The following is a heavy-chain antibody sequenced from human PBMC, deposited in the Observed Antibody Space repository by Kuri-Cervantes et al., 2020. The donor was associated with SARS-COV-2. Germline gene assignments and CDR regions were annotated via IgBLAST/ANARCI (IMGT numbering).Heavy chain of an antibody. J-gene: IGHJ4*02. CDR3: ARGSESPPFDY. CDR2: IYYSGST. V-gene: IGHV4-39*07. CDR1: GGSISSSSYY. Sequence: SETLSLTCTVSGGSISSSSYYWGWIRQPPGKGLEWIGSIYYSGSTYYNPSLKSRVTISVDTSKNQFSLKLSSVTAADTAMYYCARGSESPPFDYWGQGTLVTVSS. D-gene: IGHD2/OR15-2a*01.